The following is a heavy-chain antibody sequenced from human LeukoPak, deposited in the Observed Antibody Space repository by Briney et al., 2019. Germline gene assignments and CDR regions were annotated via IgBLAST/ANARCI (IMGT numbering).Heavy chain of an antibody. D-gene: IGHD3-22*01. J-gene: IGHJ4*02. CDR3: VGIVVITTSIDY. V-gene: IGHV4-28*05. CDR2: IYYSGSI. CDR1: GYSISSSNW. Sequence: SETLSLTCAVSGYSISSSNWWGWIRQPPGKGLEWIGYIYYSGSIYYNPSLKSRVTMSVDTSKNQFSLKLSSVTAADTAVYYCVGIVVITTSIDYWGQGTLVTVSS.